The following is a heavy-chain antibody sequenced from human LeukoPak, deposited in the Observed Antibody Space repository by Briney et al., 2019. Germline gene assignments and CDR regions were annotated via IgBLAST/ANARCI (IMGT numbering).Heavy chain of an antibody. D-gene: IGHD7-27*01. CDR1: GFTFSSYG. CDR3: AKVQTGTDAFDI. J-gene: IGHJ3*02. CDR2: ISYDGSNK. V-gene: IGHV3-30*18. Sequence: AGGSLRLSCAASGFTFSSYGMHWVRQAPGKGLEWVAVISYDGSNKYYADSVKGRFTISRDNSKNTLYLQMNSLRAEDTAVYYCAKVQTGTDAFDIWGQGTMVTVSS.